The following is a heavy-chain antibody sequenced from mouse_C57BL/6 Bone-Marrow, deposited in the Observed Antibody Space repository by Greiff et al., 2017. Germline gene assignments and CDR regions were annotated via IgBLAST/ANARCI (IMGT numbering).Heavy chain of an antibody. J-gene: IGHJ3*01. V-gene: IGHV2-2*01. CDR2: IWRGGST. CDR3: ARNDYGEGFAY. CDR1: GFSLTSYG. Sequence: QVQLQQSGPGLVQPSQSLSITCTVSGFSLTSYGVHWVRQSPGKGLEWLGVIWRGGSTDYNAAFISRLSISKDNSKSQVFFKMNSLQADDTAIYYCARNDYGEGFAYWGQGTLVTVSA. D-gene: IGHD2-4*01.